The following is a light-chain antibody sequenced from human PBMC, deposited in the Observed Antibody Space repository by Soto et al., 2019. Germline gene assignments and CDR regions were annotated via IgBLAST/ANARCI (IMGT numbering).Light chain of an antibody. V-gene: IGLV7-46*01. CDR1: TGAVTSGHY. CDR2: DTR. J-gene: IGLJ2*01. Sequence: QAVVTQEPSLTVYHGGTVPLTCGSSTGAVTSGHYPYWFQQKPGQAPRTLIYDTRNKHSWTPARFSGSLLGGKAALTLSGAQPEDEAEYYCLLSYSGARVFGGGTKLTVL. CDR3: LLSYSGARV.